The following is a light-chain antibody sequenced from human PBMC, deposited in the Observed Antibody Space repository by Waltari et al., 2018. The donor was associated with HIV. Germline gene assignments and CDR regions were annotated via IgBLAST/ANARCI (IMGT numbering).Light chain of an antibody. V-gene: IGLV1-47*01. CDR3: DAWDDSLSGRV. Sequence: QSVLTQPPSASGTPGQRVTISCSGSRSNIGNNDVYWFQQLPGTAPKRLIYRNNPRPSGVPDRFTGSKSGTSVSLAISGLRSEDEADYYCDAWDDSLSGRVFGGGTKLTVL. CDR2: RNN. CDR1: RSNIGNND. J-gene: IGLJ3*02.